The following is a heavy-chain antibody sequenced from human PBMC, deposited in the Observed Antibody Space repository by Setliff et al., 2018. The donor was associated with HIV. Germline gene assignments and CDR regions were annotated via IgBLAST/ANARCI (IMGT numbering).Heavy chain of an antibody. CDR1: GGSVSTAGHY. V-gene: IGHV4-30-4*08. Sequence: PSETLSLTCTVSGGSVSTAGHYWGWIRQAPGKGLEWIGYISYSGSPYYSPSLKSRLNLSVDTSKNQFSLRLTAVTAADSAMYYCARLLTAVRGYYYGFDVWGQGTTVTVSS. J-gene: IGHJ6*02. CDR3: ARLLTAVRGYYYGFDV. CDR2: ISYSGSP. D-gene: IGHD2-21*01.